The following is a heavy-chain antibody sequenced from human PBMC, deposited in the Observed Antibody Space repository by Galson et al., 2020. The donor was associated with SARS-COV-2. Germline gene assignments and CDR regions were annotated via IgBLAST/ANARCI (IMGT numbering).Heavy chain of an antibody. CDR1: GFTFSSYS. CDR2: ISSSSSYI. Sequence: GGSLRLSCAASGFTFSSYSMNWVRQAPGKGLEWVSSISSSSSYIYYADSVKGRFTISRDNAKNSLYLQMNSLRAEDTAVYYCAGQRGAIITMVQGGKTVWGQGTTVTVSS. V-gene: IGHV3-21*01. J-gene: IGHJ6*02. CDR3: AGQRGAIITMVQGGKTV. D-gene: IGHD3-10*01.